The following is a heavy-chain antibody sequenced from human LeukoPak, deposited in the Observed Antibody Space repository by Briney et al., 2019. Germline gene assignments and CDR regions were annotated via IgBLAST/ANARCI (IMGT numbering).Heavy chain of an antibody. CDR1: GFTFSNYG. V-gene: IGHV3-30*18. J-gene: IGHJ6*03. CDR3: AKYPGGFTGIVKYYHMDV. Sequence: GGSLRLSCAGSGFTFSNYGMHWVRQAPGKGLEWVAVISYDGSNKYYTDSVKGRFTISRDNSKNTLFLQMNSLRPEDTALYYCAKYPGGFTGIVKYYHMDVWGKGTTVTVSS. CDR2: ISYDGSNK. D-gene: IGHD1-26*01.